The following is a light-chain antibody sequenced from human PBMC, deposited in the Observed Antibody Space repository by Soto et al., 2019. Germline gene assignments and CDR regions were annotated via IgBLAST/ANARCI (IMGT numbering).Light chain of an antibody. CDR1: SSDVGGYNY. J-gene: IGLJ2*01. Sequence: QSALTQPRSVSGSPGQSVTISCTGTSSDVGGYNYVSWYQQHPGKAPKLMIYAVSKRPSGVPDRFSGSKSDNTASLTISGLQAEDEADYYCCSYAGNYTFVFGGGTKLPVL. CDR2: AVS. CDR3: CSYAGNYTFV. V-gene: IGLV2-11*01.